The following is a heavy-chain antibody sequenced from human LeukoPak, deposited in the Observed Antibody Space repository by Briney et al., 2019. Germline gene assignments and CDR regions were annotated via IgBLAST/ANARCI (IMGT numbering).Heavy chain of an antibody. J-gene: IGHJ6*03. CDR1: GGSISSSTW. Sequence: PSGTLSLTCAVSGGSISSSTWWTWVRQSPGKGLEWIGEIYHSGRTNYTPSLQSRLTISLDKSKNQFSLKLTSVTAADTAVYYCARGSSYDSSGLYYCYLDVWGKGTTVTVSS. CDR3: ARGSSYDSSGLYYCYLDV. CDR2: IYHSGRT. D-gene: IGHD3-22*01. V-gene: IGHV4-4*02.